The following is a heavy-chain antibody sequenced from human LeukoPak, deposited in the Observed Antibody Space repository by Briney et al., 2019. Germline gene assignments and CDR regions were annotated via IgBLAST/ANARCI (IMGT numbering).Heavy chain of an antibody. CDR3: AADKGISIGARRVDAFDI. D-gene: IGHD2-21*01. CDR2: INPNSGGT. V-gene: IGHV1-2*02. CDR1: GYTFTGYY. Sequence: GASVKVSCKASGYTFTGYYMHWVRQAPGQGLEWMGWINPNSGGTNYAQKFQGRVTMTRDTSISTAYMELNTLRSDDTAVFYCAADKGISIGARRVDAFDIWGQGTMVTVSS. J-gene: IGHJ3*02.